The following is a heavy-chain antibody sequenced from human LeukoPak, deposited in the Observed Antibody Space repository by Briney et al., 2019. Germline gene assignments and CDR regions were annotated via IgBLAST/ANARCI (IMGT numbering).Heavy chain of an antibody. V-gene: IGHV1-2*02. CDR3: ARVGLRSSGSYSHAAPDY. D-gene: IGHD3-10*01. CDR1: GYTFTGYY. CDR2: INPNSGGT. Sequence: GASVKASCKASGYTFTGYYMHWVRQAPGQGLEWMGWINPNSGGTNYAQKFQGRVTMTRDMSISTAYMELSRLRSDDTAVYYCARVGLRSSGSYSHAAPDYWGQGTLVTVSS. J-gene: IGHJ4*02.